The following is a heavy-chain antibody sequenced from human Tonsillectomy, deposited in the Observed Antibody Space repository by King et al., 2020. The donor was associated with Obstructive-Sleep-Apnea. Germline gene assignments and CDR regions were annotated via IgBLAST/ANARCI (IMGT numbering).Heavy chain of an antibody. J-gene: IGHJ4*02. V-gene: IGHV5-51*01. Sequence: VQLVESGAEVKKPGESLKISCKGSGYSFTSYCIGWVRQMPGKGLEWMGIIYPGDSDTRYSPSFQGQVTISADKSISTAYLQWSSLKASDTAMYYCARFADCSGGSCWVDYWGQGTLVTVSS. D-gene: IGHD2-15*01. CDR2: IYPGDSDT. CDR3: ARFADCSGGSCWVDY. CDR1: GYSFTSYC.